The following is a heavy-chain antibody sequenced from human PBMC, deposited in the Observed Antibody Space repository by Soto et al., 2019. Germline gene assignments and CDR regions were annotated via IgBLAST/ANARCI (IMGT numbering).Heavy chain of an antibody. CDR3: ASPQSGNGSDARDC. D-gene: IGHD3-10*01. V-gene: IGHV5-51*01. Sequence: EVQLVQSGAEVKKPGESLKISCKGSGYSFTKKWIGWVRQMPGKGLEWMGIIYPDDSDTRYSPSLQGQVSISADKSISTAYLQWSSLKASDTAMYYCASPQSGNGSDARDCWGQGSMVIVSS. CDR1: GYSFTKKW. CDR2: IYPDDSDT. J-gene: IGHJ3*01.